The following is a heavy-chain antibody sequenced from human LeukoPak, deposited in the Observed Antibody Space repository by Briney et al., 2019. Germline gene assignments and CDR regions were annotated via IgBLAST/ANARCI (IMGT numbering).Heavy chain of an antibody. V-gene: IGHV4-39*02. CDR3: ARDLGVGATNPDY. CDR2: IYYSGST. D-gene: IGHD1-26*01. Sequence: SETLSLTCTVSGGSISSSSYYWGWIRQPPGKGLEWIGSIYYSGSTYYNPSLKSRVTISVDTSKNQFSLKLSSVTAADTAVYYCARDLGVGATNPDYWGQGTLVTVSS. CDR1: GGSISSSSYY. J-gene: IGHJ4*02.